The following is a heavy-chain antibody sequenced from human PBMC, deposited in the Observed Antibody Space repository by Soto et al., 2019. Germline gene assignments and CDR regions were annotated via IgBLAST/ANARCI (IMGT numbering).Heavy chain of an antibody. Sequence: PSETLSLTCSVSGGSISSSSYLWGWIRQPPGKGLEWIGNMYYSGSTYYNLSLKSRVTISVDTSKNQFSLKLSSVTAADTAVYYCANWERRFDYWGQGTLVTVSS. CDR1: GGSISSSSYL. D-gene: IGHD1-26*01. CDR2: MYYSGST. J-gene: IGHJ4*02. V-gene: IGHV4-39*01. CDR3: ANWERRFDY.